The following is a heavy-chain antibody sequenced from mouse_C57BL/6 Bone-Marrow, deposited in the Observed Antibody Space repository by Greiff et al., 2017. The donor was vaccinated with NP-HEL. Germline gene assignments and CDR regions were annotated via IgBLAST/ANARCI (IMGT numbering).Heavy chain of an antibody. CDR1: GYTFTSYW. CDR3: ARWVYDDWYCDV. J-gene: IGHJ1*03. Sequence: QVHVKQSGAELVKPGASVKLSCKASGYTFTSYWMHWVKQRPGRGLEWIGRIDPNSGGTKYNEKFKCKATLTVDKPSSTAYMQLSSLTSEDSAVYYCARWVYDDWYCDVWGTGTTVTVTS. V-gene: IGHV1-72*01. D-gene: IGHD2-3*01. CDR2: IDPNSGGT.